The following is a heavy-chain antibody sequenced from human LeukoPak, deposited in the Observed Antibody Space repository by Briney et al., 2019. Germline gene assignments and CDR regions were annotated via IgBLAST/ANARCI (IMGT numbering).Heavy chain of an antibody. V-gene: IGHV1-2*02. CDR1: GYTFTGYY. D-gene: IGHD2-15*01. J-gene: IGHJ4*02. Sequence: ASVKVSCKASGYTFTGYYMHWVRQAPGQGLEWMGWINPNSGGTNYAQKFQGRVTMTRDTSSSTAYMELSRLRSDDTAVYYCARGFCSGGSCYNFDYWGQGTLVTVSS. CDR3: ARGFCSGGSCYNFDY. CDR2: INPNSGGT.